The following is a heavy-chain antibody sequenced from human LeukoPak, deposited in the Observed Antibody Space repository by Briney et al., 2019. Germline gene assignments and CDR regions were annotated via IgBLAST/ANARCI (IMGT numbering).Heavy chain of an antibody. CDR2: INTDGGTT. CDR1: GFTLRSYW. V-gene: IGHV3-74*01. J-gene: IGHJ4*02. CDR3: ARGAFTGQIAAFDY. Sequence: GGSLRLSCAVSGFTLRSYWMHWVRQGPGKGLEWVSRINTDGGTTTYADSVKGRFTISRDNAKNTVYLQMSSLRVEDTAVYYCARGAFTGQIAAFDYWGQGALVTVST. D-gene: IGHD2-8*02.